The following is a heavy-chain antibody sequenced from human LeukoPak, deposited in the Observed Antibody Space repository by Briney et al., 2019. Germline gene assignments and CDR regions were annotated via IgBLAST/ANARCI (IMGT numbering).Heavy chain of an antibody. V-gene: IGHV1-69*04. CDR1: GYTLTELS. J-gene: IGHJ4*02. Sequence: GASVKVSCKVSGYTLTELSMHWVRQAPGQGLEWMGRIIPILGIANYAQKFQGRVTITADKSTSTAYMELSSLRSEDTAVYYCARDQGYYGSGSYSAFDYWGQGTLVTVSS. CDR2: IIPILGIA. CDR3: ARDQGYYGSGSYSAFDY. D-gene: IGHD3-10*01.